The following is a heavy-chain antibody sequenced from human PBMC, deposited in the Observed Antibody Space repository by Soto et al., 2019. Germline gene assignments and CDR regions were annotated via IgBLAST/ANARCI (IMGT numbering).Heavy chain of an antibody. Sequence: SDTLSLTCSVSGGSICISSYYWSWIRQPPGKGLEWIGCVHNSGSTNYNPSLKSRVTISLDTSKSHFSLRLSSLTAADTAVYYCARGLGYESLYWGQEILVTVS. CDR1: GGSICISSYY. CDR3: ARGLGYESLY. V-gene: IGHV4-61*03. J-gene: IGHJ4*02. D-gene: IGHD1-1*01. CDR2: VHNSGST.